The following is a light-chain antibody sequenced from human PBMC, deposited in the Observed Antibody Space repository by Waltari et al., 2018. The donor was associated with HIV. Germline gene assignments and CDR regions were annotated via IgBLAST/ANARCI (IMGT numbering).Light chain of an antibody. CDR1: SSHVGGYNL. CDR3: CSYMSGSTLV. J-gene: IGLJ3*02. CDR2: DAN. Sequence: QSALPQPASVSGSPGQSVTISCPGTSSHVGGYNLVSWYQQHPDIAPKLVIFDANTRPSGIPFRFSASKSGNTASLTISGLQPEDEADYYCCSYMSGSTLVFGGGTKVIV. V-gene: IGLV2-14*02.